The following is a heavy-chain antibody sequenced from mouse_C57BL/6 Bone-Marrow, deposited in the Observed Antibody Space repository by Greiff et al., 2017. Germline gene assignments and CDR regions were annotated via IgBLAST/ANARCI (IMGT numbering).Heavy chain of an antibody. CDR2: INPNNGGT. V-gene: IGHV1-26*01. Sequence: EVQLQQSGPELVKPGASVKISCTASGYTFTDYYMNWVKQSHGKSLEWIGDINPNNGGTSYNQKFKGKATLTVDKSSSTAYMERRSLTYEDSAVYYCAREDYYGSKGFAYWGQGTLVTVSA. CDR1: GYTFTDYY. J-gene: IGHJ3*01. D-gene: IGHD1-1*01. CDR3: AREDYYGSKGFAY.